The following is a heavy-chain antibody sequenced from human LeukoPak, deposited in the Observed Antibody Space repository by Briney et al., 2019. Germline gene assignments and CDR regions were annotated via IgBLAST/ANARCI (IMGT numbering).Heavy chain of an antibody. J-gene: IGHJ6*02. CDR1: GFTFSTYD. D-gene: IGHD3-9*01. CDR2: IGTGGDT. Sequence: PGGSLRLSCAASGFTFSTYDMHWVRQGTGKGREWVSAIGTGGDTYYPGSVKGRFTISRENAKNSLYLQMYSLRVGDTAVYYCARGPYYDVLTGYYEVLSGMDVWGQGTTVTVSS. CDR3: ARGPYYDVLTGYYEVLSGMDV. V-gene: IGHV3-13*01.